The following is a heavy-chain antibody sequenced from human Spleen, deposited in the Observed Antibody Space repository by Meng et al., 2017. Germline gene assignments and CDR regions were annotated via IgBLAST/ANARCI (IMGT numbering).Heavy chain of an antibody. CDR1: AWSFSDYY. CDR2: INHGGST. V-gene: IGHV4-34*01. D-gene: IGHD4-11*01. J-gene: IGHJ4*02. Sequence: VEVQQCGEGMWKTWGPLSLTAVASAWSFSDYYGCWIRHPPGKGLEGIGEINHGGSTNSNPSLESRATISVDTSQNNLSLKLSSVTAADSAVYYCARGPTTMAHDFDYWGQGTLVTVSS. CDR3: ARGPTTMAHDFDY.